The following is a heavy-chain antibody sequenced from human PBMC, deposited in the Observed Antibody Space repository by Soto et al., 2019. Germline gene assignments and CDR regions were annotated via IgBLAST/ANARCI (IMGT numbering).Heavy chain of an antibody. J-gene: IGHJ5*02. CDR1: GYTFTSYG. CDR2: ISAYNGNT. CDR3: ARGPRIRFLEWLTNWFDP. Sequence: SVKVSCKASGYTFTSYGISWVRQAPVQGPEWMGWISAYNGNTNYAQKLQGRVTMTRDTSISTAYMELSRLRSDDTAVYYCARGPRIRFLEWLTNWFDPWGQGTLVTVSS. V-gene: IGHV1-18*04. D-gene: IGHD3-3*01.